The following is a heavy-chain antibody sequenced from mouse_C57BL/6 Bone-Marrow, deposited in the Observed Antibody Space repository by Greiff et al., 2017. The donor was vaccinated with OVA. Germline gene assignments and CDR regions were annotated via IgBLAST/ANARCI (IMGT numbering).Heavy chain of an antibody. J-gene: IGHJ3*01. CDR3: ARGPRQLRRAWFAY. CDR1: GYTFTSYG. Sequence: QVQLQQSGAELARPGASVKLSCKASGYTFTSYGISWVKQRTGQGLEWIGEIYPRSGNTYYNEKFKGKATLTADKSSSPAYMELRSLTAEDSAVYFCARGPRQLRRAWFAYWGQGTLVTVSA. CDR2: IYPRSGNT. D-gene: IGHD3-2*02. V-gene: IGHV1-81*01.